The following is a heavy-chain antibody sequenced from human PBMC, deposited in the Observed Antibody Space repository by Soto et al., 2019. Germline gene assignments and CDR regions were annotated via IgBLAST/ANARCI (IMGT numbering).Heavy chain of an antibody. V-gene: IGHV3-23*01. D-gene: IGHD6-19*01. J-gene: IGHJ4*02. CDR1: AFTISNFA. Sequence: EVQLLESGGGLVQPGGSLRLSCAAAAFTISNFAMGWVRQAPGKGLEWVSSLSGSGDNTYYADSVKGRVTISRDNSRDNSKNTLYLQMNSLRAEDTAVYYCTRSRGWYTFDYWGQGTLVTVSS. CDR2: LSGSGDNT. CDR3: TRSRGWYTFDY.